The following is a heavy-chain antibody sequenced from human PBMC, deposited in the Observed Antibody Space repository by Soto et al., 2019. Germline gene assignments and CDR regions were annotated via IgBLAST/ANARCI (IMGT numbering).Heavy chain of an antibody. J-gene: IGHJ4*02. CDR2: ISRSGETI. V-gene: IGHV3-48*02. D-gene: IGHD2-2*01. CDR3: ASRHLADCSGTSCLYYFDY. CDR1: GFTFSSYA. Sequence: GGSLRLSCAASGFTFSSYAMSWVRQAPGKGLEWVSYISRSGETIYYADSVKGRFTISRDNAKNTLYLRMNSLRDEDTAVYYCASRHLADCSGTSCLYYFDYWGQGTLVTVSS.